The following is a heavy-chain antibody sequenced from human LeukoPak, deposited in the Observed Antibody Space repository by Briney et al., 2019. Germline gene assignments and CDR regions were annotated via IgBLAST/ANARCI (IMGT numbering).Heavy chain of an antibody. J-gene: IGHJ6*03. CDR2: TRSKAYGGTT. Sequence: GGSLRLSCSPSGFTFGDYAMSWVRQAPGKGLEWVGFTRSKAYGGTTEYAASVKGRFTISRDDSKSIAYLQMNSLKTEDTAVYYCTRGPTMVRGVTPYYYYYYYMDVWGKGTTVTVSS. V-gene: IGHV3-49*04. D-gene: IGHD3-10*01. CDR1: GFTFGDYA. CDR3: TRGPTMVRGVTPYYYYYYYMDV.